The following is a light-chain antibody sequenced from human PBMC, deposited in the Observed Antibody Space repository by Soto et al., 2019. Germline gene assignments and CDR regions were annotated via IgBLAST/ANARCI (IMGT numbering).Light chain of an antibody. CDR1: SSNIGNNY. Sequence: QSVLTQPPSVSAAPGQKVTISCSGSSSNIGNNYVSWYQQLPGTAPKLLIYENNKRPSGIPDRFSGPKSGTSATLGITGLQTGDEADYYCGTWDSSLSAHVVFGGGTKLTVL. CDR2: ENN. J-gene: IGLJ2*01. V-gene: IGLV1-51*02. CDR3: GTWDSSLSAHVV.